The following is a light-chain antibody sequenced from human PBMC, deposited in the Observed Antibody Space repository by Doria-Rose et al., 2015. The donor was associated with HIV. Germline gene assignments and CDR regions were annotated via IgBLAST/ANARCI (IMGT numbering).Light chain of an antibody. CDR3: HQYGTSWT. V-gene: IGKV3-20*01. CDR1: QSFSSTY. Sequence: DIVLTQSPGTLSLSPGERATLSCRASQSFSSTYLAWYQQKPGQAPSLLIYDGSTRATGIPDRFSASGPGTDFTLTINRLEPEDFALYYCHQYGTSWTFGQETKVEI. J-gene: IGKJ1*01. CDR2: DGS.